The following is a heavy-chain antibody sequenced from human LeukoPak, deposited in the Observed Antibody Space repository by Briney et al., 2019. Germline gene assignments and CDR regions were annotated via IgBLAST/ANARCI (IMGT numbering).Heavy chain of an antibody. CDR2: AYYRSKWYY. V-gene: IGHV6-1*01. Sequence: SQTLSLTCAISGDSVSSINAAWNWMRQSPSRGLEWLGRAYYRSKWYYDFAESVKSRITINPDTSKNQFSLQLDSVTPEDAAVYYCARDRRAGYSSGYFDYWGQGTLVTVSP. D-gene: IGHD6-19*01. J-gene: IGHJ4*02. CDR3: ARDRRAGYSSGYFDY. CDR1: GDSVSSINAA.